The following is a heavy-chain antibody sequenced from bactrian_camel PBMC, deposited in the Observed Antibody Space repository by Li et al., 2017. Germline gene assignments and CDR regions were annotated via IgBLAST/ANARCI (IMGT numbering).Heavy chain of an antibody. Sequence: HVQLVESGGGSVQAGGSLRLSCKPGPWYITNYCMGWFRQAPGKEREGVASVYTEPGTTYYADSVRGRFTISKDSKNILYLQMNSLKVEDTAVYYCALGGSASGWNSDFSHWGQGTQVTVS. V-gene: IGHV3S1*01. CDR1: PWYITNYC. D-gene: IGHD5*01. J-gene: IGHJ4*01. CDR3: ALGGSASGWNSDFSH. CDR2: VYTEPGTT.